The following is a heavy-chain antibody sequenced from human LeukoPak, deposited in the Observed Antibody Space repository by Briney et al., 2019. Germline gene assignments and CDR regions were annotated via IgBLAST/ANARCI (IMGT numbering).Heavy chain of an antibody. CDR3: VKDNYDILTGYYSYYYYGMDV. D-gene: IGHD3-9*01. CDR2: ISGDGGST. V-gene: IGHV3-43*02. CDR1: GFTFDDYA. J-gene: IGHJ6*02. Sequence: GGSLRLSCAASGFTFDDYAMHWVRQVPGKGLECISLISGDGGSTYYADSVKGRFTISRDNSKNSLYLQMNSLRTEDTALYYCVKDNYDILTGYYSYYYYGMDVWGQGTTVTVSS.